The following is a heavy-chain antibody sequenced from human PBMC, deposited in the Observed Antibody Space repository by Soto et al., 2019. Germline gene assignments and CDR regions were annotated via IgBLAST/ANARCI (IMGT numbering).Heavy chain of an antibody. CDR1: GFTFSSYA. D-gene: IGHD3-10*01. CDR3: ARRLAMVRGVTRNGAFDI. V-gene: IGHV3-64*01. J-gene: IGHJ3*02. Sequence: PGGSLRLSCAASGFTFSSYAMHWVRQAPGKGLEYVSAISSNGGSTYYANSVKGRFTISRDNSKNTLYLQMGSLRAEDMAVYYCARRLAMVRGVTRNGAFDIWGQGTMVTVSS. CDR2: ISSNGGST.